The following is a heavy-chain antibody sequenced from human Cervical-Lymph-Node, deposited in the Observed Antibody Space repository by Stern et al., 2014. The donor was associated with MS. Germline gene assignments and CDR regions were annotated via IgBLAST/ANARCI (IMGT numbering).Heavy chain of an antibody. D-gene: IGHD6-19*01. J-gene: IGHJ4*02. Sequence: EVQLVESGGGLVQPGGSLRLSCAASGFTFSNYWMHWVRDVPGPGLVWVSRLNSDGSNPTYADSVKGRFTISRDNAKNTLWLQMNSLRAEDTAVYYCARDHSTGWYFFDFWGQGTLVTVSS. CDR2: LNSDGSNP. V-gene: IGHV3-74*01. CDR1: GFTFSNYW. CDR3: ARDHSTGWYFFDF.